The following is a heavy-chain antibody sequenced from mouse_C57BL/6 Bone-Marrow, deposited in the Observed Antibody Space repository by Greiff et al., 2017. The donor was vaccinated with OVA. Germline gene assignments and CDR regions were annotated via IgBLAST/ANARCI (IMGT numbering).Heavy chain of an antibody. CDR1: GYTFTDYE. CDR2: IDPETGGT. CDR3: IRYGSSYWYFDV. V-gene: IGHV1-15*01. D-gene: IGHD1-1*01. Sequence: VQLQESGAELVRPGASVTLSCKASGYTFTDYEMHWVKQTPVHGLEWIGAIDPETGGTAYNQKFKGKAILTADKSSSTAYMELRSLTSEDSAVYYCIRYGSSYWYFDVWGTGTTVTVSS. J-gene: IGHJ1*03.